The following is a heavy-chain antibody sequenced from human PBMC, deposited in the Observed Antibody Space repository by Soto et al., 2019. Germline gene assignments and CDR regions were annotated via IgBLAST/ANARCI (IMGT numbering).Heavy chain of an antibody. Sequence: QDQLVQSGAEVKKPGSSVKVSCKASGGTFSSHTLRWVRQAPGQGLEWMGRIIPALGTATYAQKFQGRVTITADESATTVYMELNSLRSEDTAVYYCARPDFGDYWYFDLWGRGTLLTVSS. CDR3: ARPDFGDYWYFDL. D-gene: IGHD4-17*01. V-gene: IGHV1-69*08. J-gene: IGHJ2*01. CDR2: IIPALGTA. CDR1: GGTFSSHT.